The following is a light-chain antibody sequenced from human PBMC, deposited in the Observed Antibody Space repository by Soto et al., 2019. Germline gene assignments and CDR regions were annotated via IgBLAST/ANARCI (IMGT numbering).Light chain of an antibody. V-gene: IGLV2-14*01. J-gene: IGLJ1*01. CDR1: SSDVGGYNY. CDR3: SSYTTSSTLV. Sequence: QSVLTQPASVSGSPGQSITISCTGTSSDVGGYNYVSWYQQHPGKAPKLMIYEVSNRPSGVSNRLSGSKSGNTASLTISGLQAVDEADYYCSSYTTSSTLVFGTGTKVTVL. CDR2: EVS.